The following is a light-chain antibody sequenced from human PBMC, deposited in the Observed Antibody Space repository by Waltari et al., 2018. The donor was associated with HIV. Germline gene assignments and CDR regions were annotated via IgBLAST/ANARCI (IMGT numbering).Light chain of an antibody. J-gene: IGKJ2*01. Sequence: EIVLTPSPGTLSLSPGERATLSCRARQSVSSSYLAWYQQKPGQAPRLLIYGASSRATGIPDRFSGSGSGTDFTLTISRLEPEDFAVYYCQQYGSSPRTFGQGTKLEIK. CDR2: GAS. CDR1: QSVSSSY. CDR3: QQYGSSPRT. V-gene: IGKV3-20*01.